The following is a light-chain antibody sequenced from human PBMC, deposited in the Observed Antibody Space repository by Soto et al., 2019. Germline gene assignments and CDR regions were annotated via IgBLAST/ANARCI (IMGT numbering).Light chain of an antibody. CDR2: EVT. J-gene: IGLJ1*01. CDR1: SSDVGGYNY. V-gene: IGLV2-14*01. Sequence: QSALTQPASVSGSPGQSITISCTGTSSDVGGYNYVSWYQKHPGKAPKVMIYEVTNRPSGVSNRFSGSKSGNTASLTISGLQVEDEADYYCSSYTGRTTYVFGTGTKVTVL. CDR3: SSYTGRTTYV.